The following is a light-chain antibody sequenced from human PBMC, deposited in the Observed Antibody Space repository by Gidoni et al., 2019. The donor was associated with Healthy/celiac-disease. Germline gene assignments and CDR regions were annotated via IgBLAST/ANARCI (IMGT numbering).Light chain of an antibody. CDR3: PSAYSSGTSPGV. CDR2: KDS. Sequence: SYELTQPPAVSVSLGQMARITCAGEALQKKYAYWYQQKPGQFPVLVIYKDSERPSGLPERFSGPSSGTLVTLPISGVQAQDDADYYCPSAYSSGTSPGVFGGGPKLTVL. J-gene: IGLJ3*02. CDR1: ALQKKY. V-gene: IGLV3-16*01.